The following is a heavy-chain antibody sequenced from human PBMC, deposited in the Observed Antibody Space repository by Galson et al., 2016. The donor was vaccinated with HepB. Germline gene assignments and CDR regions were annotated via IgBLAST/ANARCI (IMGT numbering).Heavy chain of an antibody. CDR1: GGSINTGGYY. Sequence: TLSLTCTVSGGSINTGGYYWSWVRQHPGKGLEWVGYIYYGGSTYYNPSLKSRLTIAMDTSKNQFSLNLNSVSASAPAVYFCARDPTGYFAFDSCSPYFDWWGQGTLVTVSS. D-gene: IGHD3/OR15-3a*01. CDR3: ARDPTGYFAFDSCSPYFDW. J-gene: IGHJ4*02. V-gene: IGHV4-31*03. CDR2: IYYGGST.